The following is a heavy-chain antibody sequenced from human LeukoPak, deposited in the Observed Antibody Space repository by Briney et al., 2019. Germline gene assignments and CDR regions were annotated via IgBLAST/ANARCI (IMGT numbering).Heavy chain of an antibody. V-gene: IGHV4-59*01. CDR1: GGSLSTYS. Sequence: SETLSLTCSVSGGSLSTYSRSWVRQSPGKRLEWICYIYYGGTTNYNPSLKSRVTISADTAKNQFSLRLRSVTAADTAIYYCARDTTVASGMQHWGQGTLVTVSS. CDR2: IYYGGTT. CDR3: ARDTTVASGMQH. D-gene: IGHD4-23*01. J-gene: IGHJ4*02.